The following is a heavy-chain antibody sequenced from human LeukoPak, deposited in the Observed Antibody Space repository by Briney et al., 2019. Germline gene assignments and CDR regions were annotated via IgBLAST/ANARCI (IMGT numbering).Heavy chain of an antibody. CDR3: ARFRLTVTTYAHLDY. CDR1: GFTVSSNY. J-gene: IGHJ4*02. D-gene: IGHD4-17*01. CDR2: ISSSGSTI. V-gene: IGHV3-11*01. Sequence: GSLRLSCAASGFTVSSNYMSWIRQAPGKGLEWVSYISSSGSTIDYADSVKGRFTISRDNAKNSLYLQMNSLRAEDTAVYYCARFRLTVTTYAHLDYWGQGTLVTVSS.